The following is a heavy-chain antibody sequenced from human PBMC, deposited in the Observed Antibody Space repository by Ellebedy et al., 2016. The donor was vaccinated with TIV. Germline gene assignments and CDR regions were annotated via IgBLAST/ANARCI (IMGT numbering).Heavy chain of an antibody. V-gene: IGHV3-7*03. CDR3: ARSRGVSY. D-gene: IGHD2-8*01. Sequence: GESLNISCTASAFIFSVYGMNWVRQAPGKGPECVANIKQDGSEKYYVDSVKGRFTISRDNAKNSLYLQMNSLRAEDTAVYFCARSRGVSYWGQGTLVTVSS. J-gene: IGHJ4*02. CDR2: IKQDGSEK. CDR1: AFIFSVYG.